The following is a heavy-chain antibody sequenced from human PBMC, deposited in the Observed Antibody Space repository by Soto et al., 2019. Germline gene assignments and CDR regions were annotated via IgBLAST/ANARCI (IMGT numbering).Heavy chain of an antibody. CDR3: AKDLAARPVYYYYMDV. CDR1: GFTFSSYA. Sequence: GGSLRLSCAASGFTFSSYAMSWVRQAPGKGLDWVSTISGSAGSTYYADSVKGRFTISRDNSKNTLYLKMNSLRAEDTAVYYCAKDLAARPVYYYYMDVWGKGTTVTVSS. CDR2: ISGSAGST. V-gene: IGHV3-23*01. J-gene: IGHJ6*03. D-gene: IGHD6-6*01.